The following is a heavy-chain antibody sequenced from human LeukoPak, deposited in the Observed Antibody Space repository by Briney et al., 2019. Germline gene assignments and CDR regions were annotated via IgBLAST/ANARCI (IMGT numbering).Heavy chain of an antibody. CDR1: GGSISSYY. Sequence: KPSETLSLTCTVSGGSISSYYWSWIRQPPGKGLEWIAYIYCSGSTNYNPSLKSRVTISVDTSKNQFSLKLSSVTAADTAVYYCARGLMGATHIDFWGQGTLVTVSS. J-gene: IGHJ4*02. CDR3: ARGLMGATHIDF. D-gene: IGHD1-26*01. V-gene: IGHV4-59*01. CDR2: IYCSGST.